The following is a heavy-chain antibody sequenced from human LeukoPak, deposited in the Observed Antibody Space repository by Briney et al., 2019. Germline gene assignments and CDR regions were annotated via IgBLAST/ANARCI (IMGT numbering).Heavy chain of an antibody. CDR1: GYTFTGYY. D-gene: IGHD2-15*01. Sequence: GASVKVSCKASGYTFTGYYMHWVRQAPGQGLEWMGWINPNSGGTNYAQKFQGRVTMTRDTSISTAYMELSRLRSDDTAVYYCARGVVDATHYYYMDVWGKGTTVTVSS. V-gene: IGHV1-2*02. J-gene: IGHJ6*03. CDR3: ARGVVDATHYYYMDV. CDR2: INPNSGGT.